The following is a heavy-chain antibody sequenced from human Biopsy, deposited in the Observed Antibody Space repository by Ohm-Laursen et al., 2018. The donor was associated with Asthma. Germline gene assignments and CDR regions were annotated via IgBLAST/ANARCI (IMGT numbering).Heavy chain of an antibody. Sequence: SLRLSCAASGFSFGSFGMHWVRQVPGKGLEWVAVVSYDGGVAHYADSMKGRFTISRDNAKSTLYLQMNRLRTDDTAVYYCAKRRGYSDLTDFDHWGQGTLVTVSS. V-gene: IGHV3-30*18. J-gene: IGHJ4*02. CDR3: AKRRGYSDLTDFDH. CDR1: GFSFGSFG. D-gene: IGHD3-3*01. CDR2: VSYDGGVA.